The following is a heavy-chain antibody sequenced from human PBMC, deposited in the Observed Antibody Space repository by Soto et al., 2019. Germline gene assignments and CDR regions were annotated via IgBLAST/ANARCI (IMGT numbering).Heavy chain of an antibody. Sequence: EAQLVESGGGLVQPGRSLRLYCAASGFTFDNYAMHWVRQGPGKGLEWVSGINWNSVTFDYADSVKGRFTISRDNAKNSLYLQMDSRSPEDTAFYYCARDHDEDFGYDLDYFDFWGRGTLVTVSS. CDR3: ARDHDEDFGYDLDYFDF. V-gene: IGHV3-9*01. CDR2: INWNSVTF. J-gene: IGHJ4*02. CDR1: GFTFDNYA. D-gene: IGHD5-12*01.